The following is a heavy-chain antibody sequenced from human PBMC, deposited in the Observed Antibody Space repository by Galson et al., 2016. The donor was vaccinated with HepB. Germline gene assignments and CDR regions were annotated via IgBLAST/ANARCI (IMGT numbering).Heavy chain of an antibody. Sequence: SETLSLTCTVSGGPISSNTYYWGWIRQPPGKGLEWIGSMYYSATTYYTPSLKSRVTISVDTSKNQVSLRLSSVTAADTAVYYCAAYCTGGRCHADYWGQGTLVTVSS. CDR3: AAYCTGGRCHADY. V-gene: IGHV4-39*07. CDR1: GGPISSNTYY. D-gene: IGHD2-8*02. CDR2: MYYSATT. J-gene: IGHJ4*02.